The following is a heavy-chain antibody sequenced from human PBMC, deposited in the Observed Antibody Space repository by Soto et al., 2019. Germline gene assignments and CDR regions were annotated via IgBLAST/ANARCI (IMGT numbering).Heavy chain of an antibody. J-gene: IGHJ4*02. CDR3: VRGPHYGAWVDYFDN. CDR1: GFIFSDHY. D-gene: IGHD3-10*01. V-gene: IGHV3-11*01. CDR2: ITKSGSSA. Sequence: GGSLRLSCAASGFIFSDHYMGWIRQAPGKGLEWLSYITKSGSSARYADSVNSRITISRDNTKNSLFLQMNSLRDEDTGIYYCVRGPHYGAWVDYFDNWGQGTLVTVSS.